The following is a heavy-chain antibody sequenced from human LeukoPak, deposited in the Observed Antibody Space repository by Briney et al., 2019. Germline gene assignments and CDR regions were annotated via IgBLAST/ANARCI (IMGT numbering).Heavy chain of an antibody. CDR1: GYIFTNYF. D-gene: IGHD2/OR15-2a*01. V-gene: IGHV1-46*01. J-gene: IGHJ4*02. CDR2: INPSGGGT. Sequence: GASVKVSCKASGYIFTNYFMHWVRQAPGQGLEWMGVINPSGGGTTYAQRFQGRVTMTRDTSTSTVHMELSSLRSEDTAVYYCARGQNKCLGHWGQGTLVTVSS. CDR3: ARGQNKCLGH.